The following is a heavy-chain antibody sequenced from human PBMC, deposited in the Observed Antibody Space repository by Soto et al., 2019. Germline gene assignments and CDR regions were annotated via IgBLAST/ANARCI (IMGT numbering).Heavy chain of an antibody. CDR2: ISAYNGNT. Sequence: QVQLVQSGAEVKKPGASVKVSCKASGYTFTSYGISWVRQAPGQGLEWMGWISAYNGNTNYAQKLQGRVTMTTDTATSPGYMELRSLRADDTAVYYCASREGYCSGRSCHHDAFGIWGQGTMVTVSS. CDR3: ASREGYCSGRSCHHDAFGI. CDR1: GYTFTSYG. D-gene: IGHD2-15*01. J-gene: IGHJ3*02. V-gene: IGHV1-18*01.